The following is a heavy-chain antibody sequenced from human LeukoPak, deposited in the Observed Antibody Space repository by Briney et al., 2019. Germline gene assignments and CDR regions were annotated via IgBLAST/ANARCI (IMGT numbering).Heavy chain of an antibody. CDR1: GFTFSSYW. D-gene: IGHD3-16*01. J-gene: IGHJ6*02. Sequence: GGSLRLSCAASGFTFSSYWMNWARQAPGKGLEWVASINHNGNVNYYVDSVKGRFTVSRDNAKNSLYLQMSNLRAEDTAVYFCARGGGVDVWGQGATVTVSS. CDR2: INHNGNVN. CDR3: ARGGGVDV. V-gene: IGHV3-7*03.